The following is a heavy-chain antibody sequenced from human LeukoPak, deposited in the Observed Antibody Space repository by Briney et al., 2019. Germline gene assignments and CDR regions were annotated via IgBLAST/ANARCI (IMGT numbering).Heavy chain of an antibody. J-gene: IGHJ4*02. Sequence: GWSLRLSCAAAGSTFSSYGRHWVRQAPGKGLGCVAVITYEGSNKYYAYSVKGRFTISRDNSNNTMYLQMNSLSAKGTAVYYCARARESSSWYGYWGQGTLVTVSS. CDR3: ARARESSSWYGY. CDR2: ITYEGSNK. V-gene: IGHV3-30*03. CDR1: GSTFSSYG. D-gene: IGHD6-13*01.